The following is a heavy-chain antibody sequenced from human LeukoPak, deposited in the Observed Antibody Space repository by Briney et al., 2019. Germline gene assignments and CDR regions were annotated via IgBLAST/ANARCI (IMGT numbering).Heavy chain of an antibody. Sequence: GGSLRLSCAASGFTFSSYGMHWVRQAPGKGLEWLAVISYDGSTKYYADSVKGRFTISRDNSKNTLYLQMNSLRAEDTAVYCCAKGRPYDGSGWGQGTLVTVSS. D-gene: IGHD3-22*01. J-gene: IGHJ4*02. CDR2: ISYDGSTK. V-gene: IGHV3-30*18. CDR3: AKGRPYDGSG. CDR1: GFTFSSYG.